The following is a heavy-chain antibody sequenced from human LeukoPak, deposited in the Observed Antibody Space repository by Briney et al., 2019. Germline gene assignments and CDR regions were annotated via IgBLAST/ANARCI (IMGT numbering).Heavy chain of an antibody. J-gene: IGHJ3*02. CDR2: IYTSGTT. CDR3: ARLTFIGGRALRGDAFDI. D-gene: IGHD2-15*01. V-gene: IGHV4-4*07. CDR1: GGSISGYY. Sequence: SETLSLTCTVSGGSISGYYWTWIRQSAGKGLEWIGRIYTSGTTNYNPSLKSRVTMSVDTSKNQVSLNPTSVTAADTAVYYCARLTFIGGRALRGDAFDIWGQGTMVAVSS.